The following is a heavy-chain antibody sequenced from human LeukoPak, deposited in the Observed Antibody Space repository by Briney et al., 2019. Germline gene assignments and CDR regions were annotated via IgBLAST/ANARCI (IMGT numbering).Heavy chain of an antibody. CDR3: ARITARGGSDDAFDV. D-gene: IGHD2-15*01. Sequence: SETLSLTCAIYGASLNDYWWTWVRQPPGAGLEWIGEVTDGGYTNYKPSLKSRVSIPVDISKNQFSLRLPSVTAADTAMYFCARITARGGSDDAFDVWGQGTMIIVSS. V-gene: IGHV4-34*01. CDR2: VTDGGYT. CDR1: GASLNDYW. J-gene: IGHJ3*01.